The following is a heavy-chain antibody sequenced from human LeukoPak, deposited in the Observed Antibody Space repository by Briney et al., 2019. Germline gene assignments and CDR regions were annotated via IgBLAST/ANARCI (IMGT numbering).Heavy chain of an antibody. CDR3: ARDQDYYDSSGYYLIFDY. V-gene: IGHV3-7*01. J-gene: IGHJ4*02. D-gene: IGHD3-22*01. CDR2: INQDESSQ. Sequence: PGGSLRLSCAASGFSFTTYWMGWVRQAPGKGLEWVANINQDESSQYYVDSVKGRFTISRDNAKNSLYLQMNSLRAEDTAVYYCARDQDYYDSSGYYLIFDYWGQGTLVTVSS. CDR1: GFSFTTYW.